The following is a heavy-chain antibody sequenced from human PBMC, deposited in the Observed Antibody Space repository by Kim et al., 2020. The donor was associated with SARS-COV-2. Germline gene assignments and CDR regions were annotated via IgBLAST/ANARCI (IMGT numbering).Heavy chain of an antibody. CDR2: IIPIFGTA. Sequence: SVKVSCKASGGTFSSYAISWVRQAPRQGLEWMGGIIPIFGTANYAQKFQGRVTITADESTSTAYMELSSLRSEDTAVYYCAQSITIFGVVPSTVTFDYWGQGTLVTVSS. V-gene: IGHV1-69*13. CDR3: AQSITIFGVVPSTVTFDY. J-gene: IGHJ4*02. D-gene: IGHD3-3*01. CDR1: GGTFSSYA.